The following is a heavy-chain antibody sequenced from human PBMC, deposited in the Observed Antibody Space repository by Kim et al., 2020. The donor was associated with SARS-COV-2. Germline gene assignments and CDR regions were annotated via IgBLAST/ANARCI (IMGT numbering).Heavy chain of an antibody. J-gene: IGHJ6*02. V-gene: IGHV3-23*01. Sequence: GGSLRLSCAASGFTYSNYIMSWVRQAPGKGLEWVSGISDGGGNTYYADSVKGRFTISRDNSKNTLYLQMNNLRAEDTAIYYCAKYCSSGSCFYYFGMDVWGQGTTVTVSS. CDR3: AKYCSSGSCFYYFGMDV. CDR1: GFTYSNYI. D-gene: IGHD2-15*01. CDR2: ISDGGGNT.